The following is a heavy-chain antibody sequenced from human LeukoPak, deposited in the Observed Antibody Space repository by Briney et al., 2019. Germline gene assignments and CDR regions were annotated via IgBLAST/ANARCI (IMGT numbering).Heavy chain of an antibody. CDR1: GGSFSGYY. D-gene: IGHD5-18*01. Sequence: SEALSLTCAVYGGSFSGYYWSWIRQPPGKGLEWIGEINHSGSTNYNPSLKSRVTISVDTSKNQFSLKLSSVTAADTAVYYCARGSGYSYGRFDYWGQGTLVPSPQ. V-gene: IGHV4-34*01. CDR3: ARGSGYSYGRFDY. CDR2: INHSGST. J-gene: IGHJ4*02.